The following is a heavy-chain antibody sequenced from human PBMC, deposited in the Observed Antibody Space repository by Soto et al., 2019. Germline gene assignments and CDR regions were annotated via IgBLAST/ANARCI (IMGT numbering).Heavy chain of an antibody. J-gene: IGHJ4*02. Sequence: QVQLVESGGGVVQPGRSLRLSCAASGFSFSSYGMHWVRQAPGKGLEWVAVIWYDGRNKYYADSVKGRFTISRHNSKNTLYLQMSSLRAEDTAVFYCARTKAVAAKTQYYFDYWGQGTLVTVSS. V-gene: IGHV3-33*01. D-gene: IGHD6-19*01. CDR3: ARTKAVAAKTQYYFDY. CDR2: IWYDGRNK. CDR1: GFSFSSYG.